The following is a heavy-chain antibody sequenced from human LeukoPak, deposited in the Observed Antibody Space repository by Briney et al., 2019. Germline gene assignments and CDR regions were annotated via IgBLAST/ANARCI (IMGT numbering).Heavy chain of an antibody. V-gene: IGHV5-51*01. CDR3: ARRYYYDSSGYQYYFDY. CDR2: IYPDDSDT. Sequence: GESLKISCKGSGYSFTSNWIGWVRQMPGKGLEWMGIIYPDDSDTKYSPSFQGQVTISADKSINTAYLQWNSLKASDTAMYYCARRYYYDSSGYQYYFDYWGQGTLVTVSS. J-gene: IGHJ4*02. D-gene: IGHD3-22*01. CDR1: GYSFTSNW.